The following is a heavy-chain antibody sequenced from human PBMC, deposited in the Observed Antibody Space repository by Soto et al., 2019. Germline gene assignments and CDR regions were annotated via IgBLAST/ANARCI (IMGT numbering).Heavy chain of an antibody. D-gene: IGHD6-13*01. CDR2: ISNSGDHI. J-gene: IGHJ5*02. Sequence: QVQLEESGGGLVKPGGSLRLTCAASGFTFSDYYMTWIRQAPGKGLEWVSYISNSGDHIYYADSLKGRFTISRDNAKNSLYLQMNSLRAEDTAVYYCARGTSIRAGWYDHWGHGTLVTVS. CDR3: ARGTSIRAGWYDH. CDR1: GFTFSDYY. V-gene: IGHV3-11*01.